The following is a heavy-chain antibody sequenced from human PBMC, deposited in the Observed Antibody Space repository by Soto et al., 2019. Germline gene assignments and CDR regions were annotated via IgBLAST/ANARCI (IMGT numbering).Heavy chain of an antibody. CDR2: IIPIFGTA. CDR3: ARDPYYGSGSYYYYYGMDV. D-gene: IGHD3-10*01. J-gene: IGHJ6*02. CDR1: GGTFSSYA. V-gene: IGHV1-69*01. Sequence: QVPLVQSGAEVKKPGSSVKVSCKASGGTFSSYAISWVRQAPGQGLEWMGGIIPIFGTANYAQKFQGRVTITADESTSTAYMELSSLRSEDTAVYYCARDPYYGSGSYYYYYGMDVWGQGTTVTVSS.